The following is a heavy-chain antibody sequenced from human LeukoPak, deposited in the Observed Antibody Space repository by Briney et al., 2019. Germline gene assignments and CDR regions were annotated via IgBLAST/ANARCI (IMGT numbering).Heavy chain of an antibody. Sequence: GGSLRLSCAASGFTFSSYSMNWVRQAPGKGLEWVSSISCSSSYIYYADSVKGRFTISRDNAKNSLYLQMNSLRAEDTAVYYCAREWELRGAFDIWGQGTMVTVSS. V-gene: IGHV3-21*01. J-gene: IGHJ3*02. CDR1: GFTFSSYS. CDR3: AREWELRGAFDI. D-gene: IGHD1-26*01. CDR2: ISCSSSYI.